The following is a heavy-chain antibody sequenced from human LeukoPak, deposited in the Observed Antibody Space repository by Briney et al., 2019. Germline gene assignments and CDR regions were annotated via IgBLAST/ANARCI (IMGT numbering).Heavy chain of an antibody. CDR2: IKQDGSEK. Sequence: GGSLRLSCAASGFTFSSYWMSWVRQAPGKGLEWVANIKQDGSEKYYVDSVKGRFTISRDNAKNSLYLQMNSLRAEDTAVYYCARIYYGSGSSAFDIWGQGTMVTVSS. J-gene: IGHJ3*02. CDR1: GFTFSSYW. CDR3: ARIYYGSGSSAFDI. D-gene: IGHD3-10*01. V-gene: IGHV3-7*01.